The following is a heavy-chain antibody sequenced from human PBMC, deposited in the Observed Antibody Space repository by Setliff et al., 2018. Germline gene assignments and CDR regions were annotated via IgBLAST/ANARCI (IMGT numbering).Heavy chain of an antibody. D-gene: IGHD4-17*01. V-gene: IGHV4-61*09. CDR1: GDSISSRRNY. J-gene: IGHJ6*03. Sequence: SETLSLTCTVSGDSISSRRNYWGWFRQPAGKELEWIGQIYTSWSTNYNPSLKSRVTISLDTSISTAYMELSRLRSDDTAVYYCARVGVNYGDEGWYYYYYMDVWGKGTTVTVS. CDR2: IYTSWST. CDR3: ARVGVNYGDEGWYYYYYMDV.